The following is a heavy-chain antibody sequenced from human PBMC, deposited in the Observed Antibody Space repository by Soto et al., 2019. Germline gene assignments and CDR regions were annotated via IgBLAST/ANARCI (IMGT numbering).Heavy chain of an antibody. D-gene: IGHD6-13*01. CDR3: ASTPIIAAALSHLYYYYGMDV. V-gene: IGHV3-30*01. CDR2: ISYDGSNK. J-gene: IGHJ6*02. Sequence: PGGSLRLSCAASGFTFSSYAMHWVRQAPGKGLEWVAVISYDGSNKYYADYVKGRFTISRDNSKNTLYLQMNSLRAEDTAVYYCASTPIIAAALSHLYYYYGMDVWGQGTTVTVSS. CDR1: GFTFSSYA.